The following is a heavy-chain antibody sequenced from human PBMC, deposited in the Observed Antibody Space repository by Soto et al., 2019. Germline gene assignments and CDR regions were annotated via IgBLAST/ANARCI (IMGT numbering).Heavy chain of an antibody. CDR3: ARGVRLHFDN. J-gene: IGHJ4*02. Sequence: EVHLLESGGSLVQPGGSLRLSCAASGFSFSPYAMSWVRQAPGKGLEWVSGISGSGNKTYYADSVKGRFTISRDNSKDTLYLQMNSLRAEDTALYYCARGVRLHFDNWGQGTLVTVPS. V-gene: IGHV3-23*01. CDR1: GFSFSPYA. D-gene: IGHD4-17*01. CDR2: ISGSGNKT.